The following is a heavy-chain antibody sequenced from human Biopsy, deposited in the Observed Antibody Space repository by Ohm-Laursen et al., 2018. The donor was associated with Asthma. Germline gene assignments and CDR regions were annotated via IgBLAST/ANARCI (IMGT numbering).Heavy chain of an antibody. CDR1: GFSFSDYY. V-gene: IGHV3-11*06. J-gene: IGHJ4*02. D-gene: IGHD7-27*01. Sequence: SLRLSCAAPGFSFSDYYMTWMRQAPGKGLEWVSSITSSSSYIFYADSVKGRFTISRDNPRNSLYLQMNSLRAEDTAVYYCARDAPTGGYIDYWGLGTLVTVSS. CDR3: ARDAPTGGYIDY. CDR2: ITSSSSYI.